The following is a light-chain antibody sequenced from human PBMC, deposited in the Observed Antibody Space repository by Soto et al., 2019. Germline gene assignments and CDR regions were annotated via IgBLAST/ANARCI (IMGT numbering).Light chain of an antibody. CDR3: QQYDNSAPLS. Sequence: EIVLTQSPATLSLSPGDRATLSCGASQSVRSSYVAWYQQKAGLAPRLLIYDGSSRASGIPDRFSGSGSGTDFTLTIGRRGPEDFAVYYCQQYDNSAPLSFGGGTKVE. CDR1: QSVRSSY. J-gene: IGKJ4*01. CDR2: DGS. V-gene: IGKV3D-20*01.